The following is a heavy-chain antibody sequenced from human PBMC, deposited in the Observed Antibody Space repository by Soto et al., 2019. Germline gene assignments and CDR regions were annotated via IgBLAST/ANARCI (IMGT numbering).Heavy chain of an antibody. J-gene: IGHJ4*02. CDR1: GFTFSSYS. Sequence: GGSLRLSCAASGFTFSSYSMNWVRQAPGKGLEWVSYISSSSSTIYYADSVKGRFTISRDNAKNSLYLQMNSLRDEDTAVYYCAREGSKGSPVSVLMVYDLDYWGQGTLVTVSS. CDR2: ISSSSSTI. CDR3: AREGSKGSPVSVLMVYDLDY. V-gene: IGHV3-48*02. D-gene: IGHD2-8*01.